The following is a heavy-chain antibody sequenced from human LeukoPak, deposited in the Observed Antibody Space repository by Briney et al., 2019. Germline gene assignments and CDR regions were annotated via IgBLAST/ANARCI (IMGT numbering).Heavy chain of an antibody. CDR2: ISGSGGST. CDR3: AKDRAGIAAAPAAFDI. Sequence: PGGSLRLSCAASGFTFSSYGMSWVRQAPGKGLEWVSAISGSGGSTYYADSVKGRFTISRDNSKNTLYLQMNSLRAEDTAVYYCAKDRAGIAAAPAAFDIWGQGTMVTVSS. D-gene: IGHD6-13*01. CDR1: GFTFSSYG. V-gene: IGHV3-23*01. J-gene: IGHJ3*02.